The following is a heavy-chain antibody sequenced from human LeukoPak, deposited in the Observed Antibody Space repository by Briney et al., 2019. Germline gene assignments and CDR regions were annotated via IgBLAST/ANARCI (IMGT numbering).Heavy chain of an antibody. V-gene: IGHV3-23*01. CDR1: GFIFSSHG. CDR2: ISPSGDIT. D-gene: IGHD1-26*01. CDR3: AKVPGAVGGGSYYIDY. J-gene: IGHJ4*02. Sequence: PGGSLRPSCAASGFIFSSHGMNWVRQAPGKGLEWVSGISPSGDITYYADSVKGRFTISRDNAKNTLYLQMNSLRAEDTAVYYCAKVPGAVGGGSYYIDYWGQGTLVTVSS.